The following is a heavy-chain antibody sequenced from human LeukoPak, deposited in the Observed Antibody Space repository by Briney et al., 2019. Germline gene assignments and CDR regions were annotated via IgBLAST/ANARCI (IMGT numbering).Heavy chain of an antibody. CDR3: ARGTYYYDSSGYQY. CDR2: ISYDGSNK. J-gene: IGHJ4*02. V-gene: IGHV3-30*04. CDR1: GFTFSSYA. D-gene: IGHD3-22*01. Sequence: PGGSLRLSCAASGFTFSSYAMHWVRQAPGKGLEWVAVISYDGSNKYYADSVKGRFTISRDNSKNTLYLQMNSLRAEDTAVYYCARGTYYYDSSGYQYWGQGTLVTVSS.